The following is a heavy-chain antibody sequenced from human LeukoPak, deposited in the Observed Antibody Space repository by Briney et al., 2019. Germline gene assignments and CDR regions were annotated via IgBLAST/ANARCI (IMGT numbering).Heavy chain of an antibody. J-gene: IGHJ6*02. CDR1: GFTFSSYS. CDR3: ARDRAYYYGMDV. CDR2: ISSSSSTI. V-gene: IGHV3-48*02. Sequence: GGSLRLSCAASGFTFSSYSMNWVRQAPGRGLEWVSYISSSSSTIYYADSVKGRFTISRDNAKDSLYLQMNSLRDEDTAVYYCARDRAYYYGMDVWGQGTTVTVSS.